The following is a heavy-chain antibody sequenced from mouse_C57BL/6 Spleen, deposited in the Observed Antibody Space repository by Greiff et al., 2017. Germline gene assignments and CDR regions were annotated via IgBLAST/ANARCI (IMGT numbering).Heavy chain of an antibody. V-gene: IGHV7-3*01. J-gene: IGHJ4*01. D-gene: IGHD2-3*01. CDR1: GFTFTDYY. Sequence: EVHLVESGGGLVQPGGSLSLSCAASGFTFTDYYMSWVRQPPGKALEWLGFIRNKANGYTTEYSASVKGRFTISRDNSQSILYLQMNALRAEDSATDYCARTLLYYYAMDCWGQGTSVTVSS. CDR2: IRNKANGYTT. CDR3: ARTLLYYYAMDC.